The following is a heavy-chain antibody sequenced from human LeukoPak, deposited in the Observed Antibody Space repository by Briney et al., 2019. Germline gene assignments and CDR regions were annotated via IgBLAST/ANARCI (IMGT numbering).Heavy chain of an antibody. Sequence: GGSLRLSCAASGFTFSVYEMNWVRQAPGKGLEWRSYISDSGRTIYYADSVNGRFTISRDNGKNSVYLQMNSLRVEDTAIYFCARGSHYFDFWGQGTLATVSS. CDR1: GFTFSVYE. V-gene: IGHV3-48*03. CDR2: ISDSGRTI. CDR3: ARGSHYFDF. J-gene: IGHJ4*02.